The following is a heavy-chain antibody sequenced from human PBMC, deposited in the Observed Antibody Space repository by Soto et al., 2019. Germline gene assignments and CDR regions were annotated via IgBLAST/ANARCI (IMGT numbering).Heavy chain of an antibody. CDR1: GGAFIGYY. V-gene: IGHV4-34*01. CDR2: INHSGST. Sequence: PSETLSLTCAVYGGAFIGYYCIFIRHPPFKWLEWIVEINHSGSTNYNPSLKSRVTISVDTSKNQFSLKLSSVTAADTAVYYCARERRYYGSGSVGYYYYYGMDVWGQGTTVTVSS. J-gene: IGHJ6*02. D-gene: IGHD3-10*01. CDR3: ARERRYYGSGSVGYYYYYGMDV.